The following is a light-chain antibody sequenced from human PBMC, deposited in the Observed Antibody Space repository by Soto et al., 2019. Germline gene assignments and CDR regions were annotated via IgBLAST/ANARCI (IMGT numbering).Light chain of an antibody. CDR1: QSVSSSY. J-gene: IGKJ5*01. V-gene: IGKV3-20*01. CDR3: QQYGSSPPIT. CDR2: GAS. Sequence: EIVVTQSPGTLALSPGERATLSCRASQSVSSSYLAWYQQKPGQAPRLLIYGASCRATGIPDRFSGSGSGTDFTLTISRLEPEDFAVDYCQQYGSSPPITFGQGTRLEIK.